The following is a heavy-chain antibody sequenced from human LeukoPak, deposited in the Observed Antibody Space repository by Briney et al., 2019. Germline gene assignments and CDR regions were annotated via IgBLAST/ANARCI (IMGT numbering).Heavy chain of an antibody. V-gene: IGHV3-66*01. D-gene: IGHD5-12*01. CDR3: RAWLDGFDI. Sequence: PGGSLRLSCAASGFIVSSKDMNWVRQAPGKGLEWVSVIYRGGSADHADSVKGRFTISRDNSKNTLYFQMNSLRVEDTAVYYCRAWLDGFDIWGQGTMVTVSS. CDR1: GFIVSSKD. CDR2: IYRGGSA. J-gene: IGHJ3*02.